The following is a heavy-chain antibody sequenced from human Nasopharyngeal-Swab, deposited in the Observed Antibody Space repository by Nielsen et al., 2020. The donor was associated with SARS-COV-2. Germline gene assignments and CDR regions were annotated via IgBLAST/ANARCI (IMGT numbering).Heavy chain of an antibody. CDR3: AKDRGWGSGWYIPVH. CDR1: GFTFSSYA. V-gene: IGHV3-23*01. CDR2: ISGSGDST. J-gene: IGHJ4*02. D-gene: IGHD6-19*01. Sequence: GGSLRLSCAASGFTFSSYAMSWVRQAPGKGLEWVSAISGSGDSTYYADSVKGRFTISRDNSKNTLYLQMNSLRAEDTAVYYCAKDRGWGSGWYIPVHWGQGTLVTVSS.